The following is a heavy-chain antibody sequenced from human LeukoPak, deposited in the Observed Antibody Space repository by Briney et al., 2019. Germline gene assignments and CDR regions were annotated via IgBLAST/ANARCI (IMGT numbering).Heavy chain of an antibody. CDR3: ARGGDLVATPLDF. V-gene: IGHV4-59*08. Sequence: SETLSLTCTVSGGSISSYYWSWIRQPPGKGLEWIGYIYYSGSTNYNPSLKSRVTISMDKSKNQFSLKLTSVTAADTAVYYCARGGDLVATPLDFWGQGTLVTVSS. J-gene: IGHJ4*02. CDR1: GGSISSYY. CDR2: IYYSGST. D-gene: IGHD4-23*01.